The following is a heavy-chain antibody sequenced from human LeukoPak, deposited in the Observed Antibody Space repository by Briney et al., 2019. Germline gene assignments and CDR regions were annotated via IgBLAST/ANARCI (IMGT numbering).Heavy chain of an antibody. J-gene: IGHJ4*02. Sequence: ASVKVSCRASGYTFSSYTMNWVRQAPGQGLEWMGWINTNTGNPTYAQDYTGRFVFSLDTSVSTTYLQISRLKAEDTAVYYCASGPSYSGSNEYFDSWGQGTLVTVSS. CDR3: ASGPSYSGSNEYFDS. CDR1: GYTFSSYT. D-gene: IGHD1-26*01. CDR2: INTNTGNP. V-gene: IGHV7-4-1*02.